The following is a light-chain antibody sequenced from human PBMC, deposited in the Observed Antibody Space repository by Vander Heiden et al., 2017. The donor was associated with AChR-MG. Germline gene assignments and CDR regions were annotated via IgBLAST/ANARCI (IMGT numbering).Light chain of an antibody. CDR1: SSNIGAGYD. Sequence: QSVLTQPPSVSGAPGPRVTISCTGRSSNIGAGYDVHWYQQLPRTAPKLLIYGNSNRPSEVPDRFSGSKSGTSASLAITGLQAEDEADYYCQSYDSSLSGHVVFGGGTKLTVL. CDR2: GNS. CDR3: QSYDSSLSGHVV. J-gene: IGLJ2*01. V-gene: IGLV1-40*01.